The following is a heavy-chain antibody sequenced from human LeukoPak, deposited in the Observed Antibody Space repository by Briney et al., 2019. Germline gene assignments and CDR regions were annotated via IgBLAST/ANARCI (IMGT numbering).Heavy chain of an antibody. J-gene: IGHJ4*02. CDR2: ISYDGGNK. CDR1: GFTFSNCA. CDR3: ARHFLTVTASKLDY. Sequence: PGGSLRLSCAASGFTFSNCAFHWVRQPPGKGLEWVAFISYDGGNKFYADSVKGRFTISRDNSRNTVFLQINSLRAEDTAVYYCARHFLTVTASKLDYWGQGTLVTVSS. D-gene: IGHD3-3*02. V-gene: IGHV3-30*01.